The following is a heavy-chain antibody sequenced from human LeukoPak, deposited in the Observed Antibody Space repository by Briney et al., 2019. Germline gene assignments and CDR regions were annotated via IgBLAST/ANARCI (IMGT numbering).Heavy chain of an antibody. J-gene: IGHJ4*02. CDR3: ARSRSRYYYDSSGFDY. V-gene: IGHV3-48*04. CDR1: GFTFSSYS. D-gene: IGHD3-22*01. Sequence: GGSLRLSCAASGFTFSSYSMNWVRQAPGKGLEWVSYISSSGSTIYYADSVKGRFTISRDNTKNSLYLQMNSLRAEDTAVYYCARSRSRYYYDSSGFDYWGQGTLVTVSS. CDR2: ISSSGSTI.